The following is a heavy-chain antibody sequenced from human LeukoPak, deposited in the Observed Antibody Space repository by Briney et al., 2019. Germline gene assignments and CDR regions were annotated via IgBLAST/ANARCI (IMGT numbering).Heavy chain of an antibody. V-gene: IGHV1-18*01. D-gene: IGHD3-10*01. CDR1: GYTFTSDG. CDR2: ISAYNGNT. CDR3: ARDFGRHPYGSGSGGNYFDY. J-gene: IGHJ4*02. Sequence: ASVKVSCKASGYTFTSDGISWVRQAPGQGLEWMGWISAYNGNTNYAQKLQGRVTMTTDTSTSTAYMELRSLRSDDTAVYYCARDFGRHPYGSGSGGNYFDYWGQGTLVTVSS.